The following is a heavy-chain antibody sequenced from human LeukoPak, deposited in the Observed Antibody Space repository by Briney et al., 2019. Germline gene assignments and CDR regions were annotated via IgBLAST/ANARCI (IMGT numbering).Heavy chain of an antibody. Sequence: PSETLSLTCTVSGGAISSYYWSWIRQPPGKRLEWIGYIYYSGSTNYNPSLKSRVTISVDTSKNQFSLKLSSVTAADTAVYYCARDSSGYYDLDYWGQGTLVTVSS. CDR2: IYYSGST. D-gene: IGHD3-22*01. CDR1: GGAISSYY. J-gene: IGHJ4*02. CDR3: ARDSSGYYDLDY. V-gene: IGHV4-59*01.